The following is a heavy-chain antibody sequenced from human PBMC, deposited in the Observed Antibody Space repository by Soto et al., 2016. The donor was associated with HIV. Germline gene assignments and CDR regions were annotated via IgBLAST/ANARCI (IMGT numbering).Heavy chain of an antibody. J-gene: IGHJ4*02. Sequence: EMQLVESGGGLVQPGGSLRLSCAASGFNFSSYWMHWVRQAPGKGLMWVSRINSDGSNTRYADSVKGRFTISRDNAKNTLYLQMNSLRADDTAVYYCARDRFFWSGSLYYWGQGTLVTVPS. CDR2: INSDGSNT. CDR3: ARDRFFWSGSLYY. V-gene: IGHV3-74*01. CDR1: GFNFSSYW. D-gene: IGHD3-3*01.